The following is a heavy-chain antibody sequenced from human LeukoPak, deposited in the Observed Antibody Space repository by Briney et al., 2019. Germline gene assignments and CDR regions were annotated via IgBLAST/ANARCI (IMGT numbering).Heavy chain of an antibody. V-gene: IGHV3-7*01. CDR2: IKQDGSEK. Sequence: GGSLRLSCAAYGFTFSSYWMSWVRQAPGKGLEWVANIKQDGSEKYYVDSVKGRFTISRDNAKNSLFLQMNSLRAEDTAVYYCVRAEGSSGSSEYFQHWGQGTLVTVSS. D-gene: IGHD5-12*01. CDR1: GFTFSSYW. J-gene: IGHJ1*01. CDR3: VRAEGSSGSSEYFQH.